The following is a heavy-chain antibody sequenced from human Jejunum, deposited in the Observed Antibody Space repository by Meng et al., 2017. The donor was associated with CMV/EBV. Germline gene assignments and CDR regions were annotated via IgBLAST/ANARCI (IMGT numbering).Heavy chain of an antibody. D-gene: IGHD3-22*01. Sequence: QGHLQESGPGLVRPSETLSLTCTVSGDSISNYFWSWIRQPAGKKLEWIGRFSPGGNINYIPSLKGRLTMSVDTSNNQIFLNVTSVTAADTALYYCARGESRGYYYFDYWGQGILVTVSS. J-gene: IGHJ4*02. CDR3: ARGESRGYYYFDY. V-gene: IGHV4-4*07. CDR1: GDSISNYF. CDR2: FSPGGNI.